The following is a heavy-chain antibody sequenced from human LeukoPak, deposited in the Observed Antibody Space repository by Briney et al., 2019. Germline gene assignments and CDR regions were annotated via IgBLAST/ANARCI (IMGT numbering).Heavy chain of an antibody. Sequence: GGSLRLSCAASGFTFSSYAMSWVRQAPGKGLEGVSAISGSGGSTYYADSVKGRFAISRDNSKNTLYLQMNSLRAEDTAVYYCAKIGGPSDYGDGDNWFDPWGQGTLVTVSS. CDR1: GFTFSSYA. CDR2: ISGSGGST. CDR3: AKIGGPSDYGDGDNWFDP. J-gene: IGHJ5*02. D-gene: IGHD4-17*01. V-gene: IGHV3-23*01.